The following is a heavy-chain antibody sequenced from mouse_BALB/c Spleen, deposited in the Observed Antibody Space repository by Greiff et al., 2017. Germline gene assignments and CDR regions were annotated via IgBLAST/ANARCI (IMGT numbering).Heavy chain of an antibody. D-gene: IGHD1-1*01. Sequence: ESGPGLVKPSQSLSLTCSVTGYSITSGYYWNWIRQFPGNKLEWMGYISYDGSNNYNPSLKNRISITRDTSKNQFFLKLNTVTTEDTATYYCARGSGFYYGPFAYWGQGTLVTVSA. CDR2: ISYDGSN. CDR1: GYSITSGYY. J-gene: IGHJ3*01. CDR3: ARGSGFYYGPFAY. V-gene: IGHV3-6*02.